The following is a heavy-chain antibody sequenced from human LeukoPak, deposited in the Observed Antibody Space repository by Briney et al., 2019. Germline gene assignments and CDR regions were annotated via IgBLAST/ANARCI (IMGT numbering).Heavy chain of an antibody. D-gene: IGHD6-19*01. Sequence: PGGSLRLSCAASGFTFSDYYMSWIRQAPGKGLEWVSYISSSGSTIYYADSVKGRFTISRDNAKNLLYLQMNSLRAEDTAVYYCARAQRRDSSGWYYYWGQGTLVTVSS. CDR3: ARAQRRDSSGWYYY. CDR2: ISSSGSTI. J-gene: IGHJ4*02. V-gene: IGHV3-11*01. CDR1: GFTFSDYY.